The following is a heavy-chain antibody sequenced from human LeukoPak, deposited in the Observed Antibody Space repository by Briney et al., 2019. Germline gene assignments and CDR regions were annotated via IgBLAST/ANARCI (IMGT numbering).Heavy chain of an antibody. CDR2: ISGGGGRM. CDR3: AKVPYGWGNYYFDY. CDR1: GFTFNDYA. V-gene: IGHV3-23*01. J-gene: IGHJ4*02. D-gene: IGHD3-10*01. Sequence: GGSLRLSCAASGFTFNDYAMTWVRQAPGKGLEWVSVISGGGGRMHYADSVQGRFTISRDSSKNTLYVQMKSLRAEDTAVYYCAKVPYGWGNYYFDYWGQGTLVTVSS.